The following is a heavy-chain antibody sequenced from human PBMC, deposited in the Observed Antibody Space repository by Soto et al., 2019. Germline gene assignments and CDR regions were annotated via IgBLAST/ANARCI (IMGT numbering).Heavy chain of an antibody. D-gene: IGHD2-15*01. CDR2: IYYSGST. V-gene: IGHV4-31*03. J-gene: IGHJ5*02. CDR1: GGSISSGGYY. Sequence: SETLSLTCTVSGGSISSGGYYWSWIRQHPGKGLEWIGYIYYSGSTYYNPSLKSRVTISVDTSKNQFSLKLSSVTAADTAVYYCARARRCSGGSCTLGWFDPWGQGTLVTVPQ. CDR3: ARARRCSGGSCTLGWFDP.